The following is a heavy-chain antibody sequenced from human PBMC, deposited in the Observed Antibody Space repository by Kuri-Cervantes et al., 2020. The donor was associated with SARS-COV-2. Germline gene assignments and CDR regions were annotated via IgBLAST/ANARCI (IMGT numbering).Heavy chain of an antibody. CDR2: INPSGGST. D-gene: IGHD3-3*01. Sequence: ASVKVSCKASGYTFTSYYMHWVRQAPGQGLEWMGIINPSGGSTSYAQKFQGRVTMTRDTSTSTVYMELSSLRSEDTAVYYCARALPALTYYDFWSGYHHWGQGNPV. V-gene: IGHV1-46*01. J-gene: IGHJ4*01. CDR3: ARALPALTYYDFWSGYHH. CDR1: GYTFTSYY.